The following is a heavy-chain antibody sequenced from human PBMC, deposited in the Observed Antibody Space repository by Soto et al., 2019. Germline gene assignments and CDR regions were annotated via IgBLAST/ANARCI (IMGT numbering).Heavy chain of an antibody. V-gene: IGHV3-30*18. J-gene: IGHJ5*02. CDR1: GFTFSSYG. CDR2: ISYDGSNK. Sequence: PGGSLRLSCAASGFTFSSYGMHWVRQAPGKGLEWVAVISYDGSNKYYADSVKGRFTISRDNSKNTLYLQMNSLRAEDTAVYYCAKDGLSSWFDPWGQGTLVTVSS. CDR3: AKDGLSSWFDP.